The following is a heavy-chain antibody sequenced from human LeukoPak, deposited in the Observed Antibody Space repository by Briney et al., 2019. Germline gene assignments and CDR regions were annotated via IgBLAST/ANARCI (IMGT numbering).Heavy chain of an antibody. CDR3: ARTYGDYDQRYYFDY. Sequence: QTSETLSLTCAVYGGSFSGYYWSWIRQPPGKGLEWIGEINHSGSTNYNPSLKSRVTISVDTSKNQFSLKLSSVTAADTAVYYCARTYGDYDQRYYFDYWGQGTLVTVSS. CDR1: GGSFSGYY. J-gene: IGHJ4*02. D-gene: IGHD4-17*01. CDR2: INHSGST. V-gene: IGHV4-34*01.